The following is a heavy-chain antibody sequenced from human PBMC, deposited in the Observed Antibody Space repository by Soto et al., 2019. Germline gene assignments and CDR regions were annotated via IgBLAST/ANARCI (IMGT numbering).Heavy chain of an antibody. D-gene: IGHD5-12*01. Sequence: SVKVSCKASEDIFNSYSISWVRQAPGQGLEYMGGILPMFGTANSVEKFQGRLTLTADKSTTTTYMELTDLRFADTAVYYCARDVSGYDPALHRFDHWGQGNLVTVYS. CDR1: EDIFNSYS. V-gene: IGHV1-69*06. CDR2: ILPMFGTA. CDR3: ARDVSGYDPALHRFDH. J-gene: IGHJ4*02.